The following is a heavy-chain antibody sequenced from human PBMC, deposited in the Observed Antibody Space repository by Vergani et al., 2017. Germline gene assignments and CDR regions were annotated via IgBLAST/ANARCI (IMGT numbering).Heavy chain of an antibody. CDR3: FYDFWAGYDSGDV. J-gene: IGHJ6*04. CDR1: GLTFSDSA. Sequence: EAYLVQSGGGLVTPGGSLRLSCATSGLTFSDSAIHWVRQTSGKGLEWIGRIRDKAYNYATVYAVSVKGRFTISRDDSKKTAYLQMNGLTTEDTAVYYCFYDFWAGYDSGDVWGKGTTVTVSS. V-gene: IGHV3-73*01. CDR2: IRDKAYNYAT. D-gene: IGHD3/OR15-3a*01.